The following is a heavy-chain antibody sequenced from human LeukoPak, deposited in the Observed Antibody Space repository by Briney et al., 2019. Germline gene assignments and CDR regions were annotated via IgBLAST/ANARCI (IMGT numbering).Heavy chain of an antibody. CDR1: GFTFSDYS. V-gene: IGHV3-48*01. J-gene: IGHJ4*02. CDR2: INSDGKTT. Sequence: GGSLRLSCAASGFTFSDYSMNWVRQAPGKGLEDLSYINSDGKTTWYADSVKGRFTASRDNAKNSLYLQMNSLRVEDTAVYYCARVVRSMGSFDYWGQGTLVTVSS. D-gene: IGHD2/OR15-2a*01. CDR3: ARVVRSMGSFDY.